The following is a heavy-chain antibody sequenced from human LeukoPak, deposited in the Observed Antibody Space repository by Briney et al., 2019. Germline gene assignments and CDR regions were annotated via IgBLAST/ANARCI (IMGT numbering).Heavy chain of an antibody. CDR1: GFTFGDYA. V-gene: IGHV3-49*03. CDR2: IRSKAYGGTP. D-gene: IGHD3-16*01. CDR3: TTGGQYVWGSYWKSDY. Sequence: GGSLRLSCTASGFTFGDYALSWFRQAPGKGLEWVGFIRSKAYGGTPEYAASVKGRFTISRDDSKNIAYLQMNSLKTEDTAVYYCTTGGQYVWGSYWKSDYWGQGTLVTVSS. J-gene: IGHJ4*02.